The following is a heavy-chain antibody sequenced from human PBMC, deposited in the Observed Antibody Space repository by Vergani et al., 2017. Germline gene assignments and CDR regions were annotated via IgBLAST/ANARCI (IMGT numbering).Heavy chain of an antibody. J-gene: IGHJ6*02. CDR1: GGSISSYY. D-gene: IGHD2-2*01. Sequence: QVQLQESGPGLVKPSETLSLTCTVSGGSISSYYWSWIRQPPGKGLAWIGYIYYSGSTNYNPSLKSRITISVDTSKHQFDLKLSSVTAADTAVYYCARESYCRSTSCETEWYYYYGMDVWGQGTTVTVSS. CDR3: ARESYCRSTSCETEWYYYYGMDV. CDR2: IYYSGST. V-gene: IGHV4-59*01.